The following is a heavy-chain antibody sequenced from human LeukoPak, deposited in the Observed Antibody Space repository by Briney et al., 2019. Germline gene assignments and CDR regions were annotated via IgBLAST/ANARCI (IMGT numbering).Heavy chain of an antibody. D-gene: IGHD2-15*01. CDR2: IYTSGST. CDR3: ARTLLEVDYYYYYYMDV. Sequence: SETLSFTGTVSGASISSYYWSWIGQPAGKGLDWIGRIYTSGSTNYNPSLKSRVTMSVDTSNNQFSLKLSSVTAADTAVYYCARTLLEVDYYYYYYMDVWGKGTTVTVSS. J-gene: IGHJ6*03. CDR1: GASISSYY. V-gene: IGHV4-4*07.